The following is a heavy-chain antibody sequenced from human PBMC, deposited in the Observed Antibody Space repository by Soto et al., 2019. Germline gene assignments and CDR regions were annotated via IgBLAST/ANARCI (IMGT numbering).Heavy chain of an antibody. CDR3: AKARGGYDIEF. CDR2: ISAGGDKT. V-gene: IGHV3-23*01. CDR1: GFTFNNYP. J-gene: IGHJ4*02. Sequence: GGSLRLSCATSGFTFNNYPMNWVRQAPGEGLSWVSAISAGGDKTYYADSVKGRFTISRDNLRNTLYLHMNSLRAEDTAVYYCAKARGGYDIEFWGQGTLVTVS. D-gene: IGHD5-12*01.